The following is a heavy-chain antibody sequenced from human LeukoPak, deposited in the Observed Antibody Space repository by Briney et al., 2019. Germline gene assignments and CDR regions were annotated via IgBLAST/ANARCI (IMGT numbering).Heavy chain of an antibody. CDR2: INHSGST. D-gene: IGHD5-18*01. V-gene: IGHV4-34*01. J-gene: IGHJ3*02. Sequence: SETLSLTCAVYGGSFSGYYWSWIRQPPGKGLEWIGEINHSGSTNYNPSLKSRVTISVDTSKNQFSLHLKSVTPEDTAVYYCARDPRHSYGQDCFDIWGQGTMVTVSS. CDR1: GGSFSGYY. CDR3: ARDPRHSYGQDCFDI.